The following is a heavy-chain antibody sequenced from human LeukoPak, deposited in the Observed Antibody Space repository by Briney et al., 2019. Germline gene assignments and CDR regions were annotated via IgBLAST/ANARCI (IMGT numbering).Heavy chain of an antibody. J-gene: IGHJ4*02. CDR2: IWYDGSDK. CDR3: GRAMEVYQLLPDY. CDR1: GFTFSSYG. Sequence: PGGSLSLSCAASGFTFSSYGMHWVRQAPGKGLEWVAVIWYDGSDKYYADSVKGRFTISRDNSNNTLHLQMNSLRAEDTAVYYCGRAMEVYQLLPDYWGQGTLVTVSS. V-gene: IGHV3-33*01. D-gene: IGHD2-2*01.